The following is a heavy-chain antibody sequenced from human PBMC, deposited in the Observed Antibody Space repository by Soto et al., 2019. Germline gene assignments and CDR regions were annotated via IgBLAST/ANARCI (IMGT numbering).Heavy chain of an antibody. Sequence: SETLSLTCTVSGGSISSSSYYWGWIRQPPGKGLEWIGSIYYSGSTYYNPSLKSRVTISVDTSKNQFSLKLSSVTAADTAVYYCARSMHSSSWYYYYGMDVWGQGTTVT. CDR2: IYYSGST. D-gene: IGHD6-13*01. CDR1: GGSISSSSYY. J-gene: IGHJ6*02. CDR3: ARSMHSSSWYYYYGMDV. V-gene: IGHV4-39*01.